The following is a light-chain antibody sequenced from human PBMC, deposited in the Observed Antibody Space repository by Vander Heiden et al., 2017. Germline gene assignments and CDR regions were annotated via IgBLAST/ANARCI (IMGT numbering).Light chain of an antibody. J-gene: IGKJ4*01. CDR1: QRVSSY. Sequence: IVLTQSPATLSVSPGERATLTCRASQRVSSYLDWYQQKPGQAPRLLIYHASSRATGIPARFSGSGSGTDFTLTISTLEPEDFAVYYCQQRRNWPLTFGGGTKVEIK. CDR2: HAS. V-gene: IGKV3-11*01. CDR3: QQRRNWPLT.